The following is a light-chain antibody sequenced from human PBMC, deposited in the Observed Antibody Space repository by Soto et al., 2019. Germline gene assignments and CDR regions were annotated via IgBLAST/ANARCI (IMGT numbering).Light chain of an antibody. CDR3: HSYARGTLV. CDR2: EGT. CDR1: SSDFGSYSV. Sequence: ALTQPASVSGSPGQSITISCTGTSSDFGSYSVVSWYQQHPGKAPKLLIYEGTKRPSGVSRRFSGSESGNTASLTISGLQAEDEADYYCHSYARGTLVFGGGTKLTVL. V-gene: IGLV2-23*01. J-gene: IGLJ3*02.